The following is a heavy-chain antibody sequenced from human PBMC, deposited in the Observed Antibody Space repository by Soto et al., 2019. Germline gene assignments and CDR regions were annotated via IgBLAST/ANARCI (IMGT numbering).Heavy chain of an antibody. V-gene: IGHV3-9*01. CDR2: ISWNSGSI. Sequence: EVQLVESGGGLVQPGRSLRLSCAASGFTFDDYAMHWVRQAPGKGLEWVSGISWNSGSIGYADSVKGRFTISRDNAKNSLYLQMNSLRAEDTALYYCAKGRYSSSWYGDALNQDYWGQGTLVTVSS. CDR3: AKGRYSSSWYGDALNQDY. D-gene: IGHD6-13*01. CDR1: GFTFDDYA. J-gene: IGHJ4*02.